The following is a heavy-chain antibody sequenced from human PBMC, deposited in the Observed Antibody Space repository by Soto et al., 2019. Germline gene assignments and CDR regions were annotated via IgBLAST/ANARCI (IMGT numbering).Heavy chain of an antibody. Sequence: PGGSLRLSCAASGFIFSTFAVSWVRQAPGKGLECVSTIFGDASDTKYADSVKGRFTISRDNSKNTLYLQMNSLRAEDTAVYYRAKAQGIYDILTGSDYYYYGMDVWGQGTTVTVSS. V-gene: IGHV3-23*05. J-gene: IGHJ6*02. D-gene: IGHD3-9*01. CDR2: IFGDASDT. CDR1: GFIFSTFA. CDR3: AKAQGIYDILTGSDYYYYGMDV.